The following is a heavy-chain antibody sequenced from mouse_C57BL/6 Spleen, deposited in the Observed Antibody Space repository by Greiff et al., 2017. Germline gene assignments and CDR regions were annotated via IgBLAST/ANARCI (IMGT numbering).Heavy chain of an antibody. CDR2: INPYNGGT. CDR1: GYIFTDYY. CDR3: ARKGLTGTPYYAMDY. J-gene: IGHJ4*01. V-gene: IGHV1-19*01. Sequence: VQLQQSGPVLVKPGASVKMSCKASGYIFTDYYMNWVKQSHGKSLEWIGVINPYNGGTSYNQKFKGKATLTVDKSSSTAYMELNSLTSEDSAVYYCARKGLTGTPYYAMDYWGQGTSVTVSS. D-gene: IGHD4-1*01.